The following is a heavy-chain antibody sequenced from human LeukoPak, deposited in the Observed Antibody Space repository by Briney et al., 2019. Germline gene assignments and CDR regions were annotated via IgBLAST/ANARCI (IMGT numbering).Heavy chain of an antibody. Sequence: GGSLRLSCAASGFTFRSHAMSWVRRAPGRGLEWVSAISGSGGSTYYADSVKGRFTISRDNSKNTLYLQMNSLRAEDTAVYYCAKISYYDFWSGYYAGVGSNAFDIWGQGTMVTVSS. CDR1: GFTFRSHA. V-gene: IGHV3-23*01. J-gene: IGHJ3*02. CDR3: AKISYYDFWSGYYAGVGSNAFDI. CDR2: ISGSGGST. D-gene: IGHD3-3*01.